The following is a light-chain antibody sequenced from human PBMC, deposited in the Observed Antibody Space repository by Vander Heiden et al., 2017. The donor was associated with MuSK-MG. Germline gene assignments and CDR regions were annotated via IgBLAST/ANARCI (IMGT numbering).Light chain of an antibody. V-gene: IGKV1-5*03. Sequence: DIQMTQSPSTLSASVGDRVTITCRASQSISSWLAWYQQKPGKAPKLLIYKASSLESGVPSRFSCSGSGTEFTLTISSLQPDDFATYYCQHYNSFSPWTFGQGTKVEIK. CDR1: QSISSW. J-gene: IGKJ1*01. CDR2: KAS. CDR3: QHYNSFSPWT.